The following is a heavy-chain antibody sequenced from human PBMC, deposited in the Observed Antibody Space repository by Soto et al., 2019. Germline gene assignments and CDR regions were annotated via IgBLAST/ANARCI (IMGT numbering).Heavy chain of an antibody. CDR3: AGAALP. CDR2: AYYSGST. J-gene: IGHJ4*02. D-gene: IGHD6-25*01. Sequence: QVQLQESGPGLVKPSQTLSLTCTVPGGSISSGVYYRNWIRQHPGKVMEWIGYAYYSGSTSYNPSLKSRVTISVDTSKKQFSVKLSSVTAADTAVYYGAGAALPWGQGTLGTVSS. V-gene: IGHV4-31*03. CDR1: GGSISSGVYY.